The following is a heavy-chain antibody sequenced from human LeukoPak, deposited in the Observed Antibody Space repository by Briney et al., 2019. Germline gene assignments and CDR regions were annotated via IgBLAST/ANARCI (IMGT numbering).Heavy chain of an antibody. Sequence: SETLSLTCAVYGGSFSGYYWSWIRPPPGKGLEWIGEINHSGSTNYNPSLKSRVTISADTSKNLFSLKLSSVTAADTAVYYCARAGEVQLERIWFDPWGQGTLVTVSS. D-gene: IGHD1-1*01. CDR1: GGSFSGYY. CDR2: INHSGST. V-gene: IGHV4-34*01. J-gene: IGHJ5*02. CDR3: ARAGEVQLERIWFDP.